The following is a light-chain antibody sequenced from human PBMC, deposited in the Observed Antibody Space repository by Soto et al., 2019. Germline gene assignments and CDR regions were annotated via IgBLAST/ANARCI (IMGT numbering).Light chain of an antibody. CDR3: QVWDGSSDPVL. CDR2: YDS. CDR1: NIGSKN. J-gene: IGLJ2*01. Sequence: SYELTQPPSVSVAPGKTARITCGGDNIGSKNVHWYQQRPGQAPVLVIYYDSDRPSGMPERFSGSNSGNTATLTISRVEAGDEADYYCQVWDGSSDPVLFGGGTKLTVL. V-gene: IGLV3-21*04.